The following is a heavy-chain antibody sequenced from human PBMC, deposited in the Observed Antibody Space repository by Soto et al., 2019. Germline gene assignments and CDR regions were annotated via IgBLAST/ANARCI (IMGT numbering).Heavy chain of an antibody. J-gene: IGHJ4*02. V-gene: IGHV4-59*01. CDR1: GGSMIAYY. CDR2: TYYSGST. CDR3: ARVRRTAGKRYFDY. D-gene: IGHD6-13*01. Sequence: QVQLQESGPRLVKPSETLSLTCTVSGGSMIAYYWNWMRQPPGKGLQWIGYTYYSGSTTYNPSLKSRVTIAVDSSKTQFSLKLESVTPAATAVYYCARVRRTAGKRYFDYWGPGTLVTVAS.